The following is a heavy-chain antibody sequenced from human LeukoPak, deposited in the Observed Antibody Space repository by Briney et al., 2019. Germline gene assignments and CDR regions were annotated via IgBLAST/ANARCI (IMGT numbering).Heavy chain of an antibody. D-gene: IGHD6-6*01. V-gene: IGHV4-4*02. J-gene: IGHJ4*02. CDR1: HGSISSSNW. Sequence: SETLSLTCAVSHGSISSSNWWSWVRQPPGKGLEWIGEIYHSGSTNYNPSLKSRVTISVDTSKNQFSLKLSSVTAADTAVYYCARAGSSSSGGYYFDYWGQGTLVTVSS. CDR3: ARAGSSSSGGYYFDY. CDR2: IYHSGST.